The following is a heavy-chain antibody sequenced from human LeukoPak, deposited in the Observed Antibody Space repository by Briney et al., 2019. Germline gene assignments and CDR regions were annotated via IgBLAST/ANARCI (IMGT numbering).Heavy chain of an antibody. V-gene: IGHV3-21*01. CDR1: GFTFSRYS. J-gene: IGHJ4*02. CDR3: AREKGNVIMLYAPTGPYDY. CDR2: ISSSSSYI. Sequence: PGGSLRLSCAASGFTFSRYSMNWLRQAPGKGLEWVSSISSSSSYIYYADSVKGRFTISRDNAKNSLHLQMNSLRAEDTAVYYCAREKGNVIMLYAPTGPYDYWGQGTLVTVSS. D-gene: IGHD2-8*01.